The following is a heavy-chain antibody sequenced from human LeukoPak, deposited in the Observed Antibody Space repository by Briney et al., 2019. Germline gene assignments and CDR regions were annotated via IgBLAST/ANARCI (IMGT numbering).Heavy chain of an antibody. D-gene: IGHD4-11*01. V-gene: IGHV4-59*01. J-gene: IGHJ4*02. CDR3: ARDYSNYIIDY. CDR2: IYYSGST. CDR1: GGSISSYY. Sequence: SETLSLTCTVSGGSISSYYWSWIRQPPGKGLEWIGYIYYSGSTNYNPSLKSRVTISVDTSKNQFSLTLSSVTAADTAVYYCARDYSNYIIDYWGQGTLVTVSS.